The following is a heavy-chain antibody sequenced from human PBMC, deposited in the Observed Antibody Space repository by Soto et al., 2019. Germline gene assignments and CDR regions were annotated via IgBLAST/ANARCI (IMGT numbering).Heavy chain of an antibody. Sequence: QVQLQESGPGLVKPSETLSLTCSVSGGSGGYFWTWIRQYPGKGLEWIGYIYYSGYAYYNPSLKSRLTMSVDTSKHQYSLNLTSVTAADTAVYFCARGSRLGGLDYWGQGILVTVAS. CDR1: GGSGGYF. V-gene: IGHV4-31*03. J-gene: IGHJ4*02. CDR3: ARGSRLGGLDY. D-gene: IGHD3-10*01. CDR2: IYYSGYA.